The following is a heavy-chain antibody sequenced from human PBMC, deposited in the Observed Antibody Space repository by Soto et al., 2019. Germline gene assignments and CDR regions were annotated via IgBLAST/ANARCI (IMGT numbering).Heavy chain of an antibody. D-gene: IGHD3-10*01. Sequence: QVQLVESGGGVVQTGRSLRLSCAASGFTFSSYGMHWVRQAPGKGLEWVAVIWYAGSTKYYADSVKDRFTISRDNSKNTLYLQMNRLRAEETAVYYCARETYCYGSGSSNWFDPWGQGTLVTVSS. CDR3: ARETYCYGSGSSNWFDP. J-gene: IGHJ5*02. V-gene: IGHV3-33*01. CDR1: GFTFSSYG. CDR2: IWYAGSTK.